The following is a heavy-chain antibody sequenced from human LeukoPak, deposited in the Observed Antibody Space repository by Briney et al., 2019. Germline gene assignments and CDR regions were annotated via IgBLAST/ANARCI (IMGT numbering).Heavy chain of an antibody. V-gene: IGHV1-46*01. D-gene: IGHD1-26*01. CDR3: ARDGRDSGSYGGAFDI. Sequence: ASVKVSCKASGYTFTSYYMHWVRQAPGQGLEWMGIINPSGGSTSYAQKFQGRVTMTRDTSTSTVYMELSSLRSEDTAVYYCARDGRDSGSYGGAFDIWGQGTMVTVSS. CDR2: INPSGGST. J-gene: IGHJ3*02. CDR1: GYTFTSYY.